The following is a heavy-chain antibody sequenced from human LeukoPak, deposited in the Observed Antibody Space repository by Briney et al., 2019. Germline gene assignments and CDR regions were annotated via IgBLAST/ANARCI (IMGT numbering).Heavy chain of an antibody. CDR2: VYYTGNT. D-gene: IGHD3-16*01. V-gene: IGHV4-59*08. J-gene: IGHJ4*02. CDR1: GGPISSYY. CDR3: ARHTLGGGPFDY. Sequence: SETLSLTCTVSGGPISSYYWSWVRQPPGKGLEWIGYVYYTGNTNYNPSLKSRVTMSVDTSKNQFSLKLSSVTAADTAVYFCARHTLGGGPFDYWGQGTLVTVSS.